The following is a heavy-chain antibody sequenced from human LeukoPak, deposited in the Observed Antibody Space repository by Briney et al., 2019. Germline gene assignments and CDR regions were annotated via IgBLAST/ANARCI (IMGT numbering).Heavy chain of an antibody. Sequence: ASVKVSCKASGGTFSSYAISWVRQAPGQGLEWMGWINPNSGGTNYAQKFQGRVTMTRDTSISTAYMELSRLRSDDTAVYYCARGDWTIDYWGQGTLVTVSS. D-gene: IGHD2-21*01. J-gene: IGHJ4*02. CDR1: GGTFSSYA. CDR3: ARGDWTIDY. CDR2: INPNSGGT. V-gene: IGHV1-2*02.